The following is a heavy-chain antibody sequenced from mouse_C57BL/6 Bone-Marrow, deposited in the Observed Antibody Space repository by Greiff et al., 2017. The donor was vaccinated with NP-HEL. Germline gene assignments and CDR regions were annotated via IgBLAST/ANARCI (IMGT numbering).Heavy chain of an antibody. J-gene: IGHJ3*01. CDR2: ISSGGDYI. Sequence: EVHLVESGEGLVKPGGSLKLSCAASGFTFSSYAMSWVRQTPEKRLEWVAYISSGGDYIYYADTVKGRFTISRDNARNTLYLQMSSLKSEDTAMYYCTRPGSSYPFADWGQGTLVTVSA. CDR1: GFTFSSYA. V-gene: IGHV5-9-1*02. CDR3: TRPGSSYPFAD. D-gene: IGHD1-1*01.